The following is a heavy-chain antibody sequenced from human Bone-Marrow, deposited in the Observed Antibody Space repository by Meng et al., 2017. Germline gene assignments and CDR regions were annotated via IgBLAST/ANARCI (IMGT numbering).Heavy chain of an antibody. CDR2: INPNSGGT. D-gene: IGHD3-22*01. CDR3: ARALGYDSSGYYYVSGVFDAFDI. CDR1: GYTFTGYY. J-gene: IGHJ3*02. Sequence: ASVKVSCKASGYTFTGYYMHWVRQAPGQGLEWMGWINPNSGGTNYAQKFQGRVTMTRDTSISTAYMELSRLRSDDTAVYYCARALGYDSSGYYYVSGVFDAFDIWGQGTMVTVSS. V-gene: IGHV1-2*02.